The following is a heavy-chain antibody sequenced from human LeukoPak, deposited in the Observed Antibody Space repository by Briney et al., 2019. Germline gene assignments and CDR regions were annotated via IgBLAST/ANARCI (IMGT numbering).Heavy chain of an antibody. D-gene: IGHD1-26*01. Sequence: SETLSLTCTVSGGSISNFYWNWIRQPAGKGLEWIGRIYTSGSTNYNPSLKSRVTISVDTSKNQFSLKLSSVTAADTAVYYCARAGATTADFDYWGQGTLVTVSS. J-gene: IGHJ4*02. CDR3: ARAGATTADFDY. CDR1: GGSISNFY. V-gene: IGHV4-4*07. CDR2: IYTSGST.